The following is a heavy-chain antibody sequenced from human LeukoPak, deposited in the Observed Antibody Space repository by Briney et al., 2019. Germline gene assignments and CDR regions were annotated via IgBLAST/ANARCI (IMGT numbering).Heavy chain of an antibody. D-gene: IGHD3-10*01. V-gene: IGHV3-30*02. Sequence: GGSLRLSCAASGFTFSNYGMHWVRQAPGKGLESVAFIGHDGSIKYYPDSVKGRFTISRDNSKNTLYLQMNSLRAEDTAVYYCARGTYYYGSGSPDYWGQGTLVTVSS. CDR2: IGHDGSIK. CDR1: GFTFSNYG. J-gene: IGHJ4*02. CDR3: ARGTYYYGSGSPDY.